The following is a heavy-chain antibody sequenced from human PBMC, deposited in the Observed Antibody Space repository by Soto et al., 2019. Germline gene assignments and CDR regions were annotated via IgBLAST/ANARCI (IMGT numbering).Heavy chain of an antibody. V-gene: IGHV3-23*01. D-gene: IGHD6-6*01. CDR3: AKQVRDGTSSPYYFDY. CDR1: GFTFSNYA. Sequence: GGSLRLSCAGSGFTFSNYAMSWVRQAPGKGLEWVSAISSAVNTYYADSVKGRFTISRDNSKNTLSLQMNSLRAEDTAVYYCAKQVRDGTSSPYYFDYWGEGTLVTVSS. CDR2: ISSAVNT. J-gene: IGHJ4*02.